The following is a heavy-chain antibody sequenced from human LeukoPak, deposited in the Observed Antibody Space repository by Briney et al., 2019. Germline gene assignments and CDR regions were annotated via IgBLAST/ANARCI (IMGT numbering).Heavy chain of an antibody. CDR1: GFTFSSYA. CDR3: ASCEGSTSCYYVDY. D-gene: IGHD2-2*01. J-gene: IGHJ4*02. V-gene: IGHV3-23*01. CDR2: ISGSGGST. Sequence: GGSLRLSCAASGFTFSSYAMSWVRQAPGKGLEWVSAISGSGGSTYYADSVKGRFTISRDNSKNTLYLQMNSLRAEGTAVYYCASCEGSTSCYYVDYWGQGTLVTVSS.